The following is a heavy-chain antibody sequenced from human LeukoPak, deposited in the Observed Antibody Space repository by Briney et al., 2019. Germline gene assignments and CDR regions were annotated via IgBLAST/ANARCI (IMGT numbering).Heavy chain of an antibody. D-gene: IGHD6-19*01. CDR2: IIPILGIA. Sequence: SVKVSCKASGGTFSSYAISWVRQAPGQGLEWMGRIIPILGIANYAQKFHGRVTITADKSTSTAYMELSSLRSEDTAVYYCARGDTYSSGRRIDYWGQGTLVTVSS. V-gene: IGHV1-69*04. J-gene: IGHJ4*02. CDR1: GGTFSSYA. CDR3: ARGDTYSSGRRIDY.